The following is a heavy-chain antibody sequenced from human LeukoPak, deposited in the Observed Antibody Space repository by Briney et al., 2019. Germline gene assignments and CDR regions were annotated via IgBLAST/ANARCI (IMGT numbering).Heavy chain of an antibody. CDR3: ARSRYDSSGYDY. CDR1: GGSFSGYY. D-gene: IGHD3-22*01. J-gene: IGHJ4*02. Sequence: SETLSLTCAVYGGSFSGYYWSWIRQPPGKGLERIGEINHSGSTNYNPSLKSRVTISVDTSKNQFSLKLSSVTAADTAVYYCARSRYDSSGYDYWGQGTLVTVSS. V-gene: IGHV4-34*01. CDR2: INHSGST.